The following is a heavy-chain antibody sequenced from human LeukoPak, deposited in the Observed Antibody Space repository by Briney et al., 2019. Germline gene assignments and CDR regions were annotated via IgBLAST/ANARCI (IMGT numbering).Heavy chain of an antibody. Sequence: GGSLRLSCAASGFTFSSPWMTWVRQAPGKGLEWVANIKQGGSEKNYMDSVKGRFTISRDNAKNSLYLQMNSLRAEDTAVYYCGRNRGTSDWGQGTLVTVSS. D-gene: IGHD7-27*01. CDR1: GFTFSSPW. CDR3: GRNRGTSD. V-gene: IGHV3-7*01. J-gene: IGHJ4*02. CDR2: IKQGGSEK.